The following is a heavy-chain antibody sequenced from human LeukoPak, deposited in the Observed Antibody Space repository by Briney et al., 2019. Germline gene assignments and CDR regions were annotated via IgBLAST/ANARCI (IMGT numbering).Heavy chain of an antibody. J-gene: IGHJ4*02. CDR2: IYYSGST. D-gene: IGHD3-22*01. CDR3: ARVSYYYDSSGYYYLDY. Sequence: SQTLSLTCTVSGGSISSGDYYWSWIRQPPGKGLEWIGYIYYSGSTYYDPSLKSRVTISVDTSKNQFSLKLSSVTAADTAVYYCARVSYYYDSSGYYYLDYWGQGTLVTVSS. CDR1: GGSISSGDYY. V-gene: IGHV4-30-4*01.